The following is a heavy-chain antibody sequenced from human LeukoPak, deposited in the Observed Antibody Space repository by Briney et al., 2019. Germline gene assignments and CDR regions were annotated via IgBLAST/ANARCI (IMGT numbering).Heavy chain of an antibody. CDR1: GGSISSYY. CDR2: IYYSGST. V-gene: IGHV4-59*01. D-gene: IGHD1-26*01. Sequence: PSETLSLTCTVSGGSISSYYWSWIRQPPGKGLEWIGYIYYSGSTNYNPSLKSRVTISVDTSKNQFSLNLSSVTAADTAVYYCAREGPGGIDYWGQGTLVTVSS. J-gene: IGHJ4*02. CDR3: AREGPGGIDY.